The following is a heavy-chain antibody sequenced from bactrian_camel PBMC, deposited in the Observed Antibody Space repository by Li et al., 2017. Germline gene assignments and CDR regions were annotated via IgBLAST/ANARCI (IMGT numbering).Heavy chain of an antibody. Sequence: HVQLVESGGGSVQAGGSLRPSCTASGSIVGANSVAWFRQVPGKAREGVAAIAIDGKSKYADSVKDRFTISKDNAKNTLYLEMNNLTPEDTARYYCAADPTFLIPALRLRPRAYRFMGPGTQVTVS. J-gene: IGHJ4*01. CDR2: IAIDGKS. V-gene: IGHV3S53*01. CDR1: GSIVGANS. D-gene: IGHD3*01.